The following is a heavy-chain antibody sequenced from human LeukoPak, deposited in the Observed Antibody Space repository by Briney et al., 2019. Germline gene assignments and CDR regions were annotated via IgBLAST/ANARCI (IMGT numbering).Heavy chain of an antibody. V-gene: IGHV4-30-4*01. Sequence: SETLSLTCTASGGSISSGDYYWSWIRQPPGKGLEWIGYIYYSGSTYYNPSLKSRVTISVDTSKNQFSLKLSSVTAADTAVYYCARNGIGSGFLNDAFDIWGQGTMVTVSS. J-gene: IGHJ3*02. D-gene: IGHD3-22*01. CDR1: GGSISSGDYY. CDR3: ARNGIGSGFLNDAFDI. CDR2: IYYSGST.